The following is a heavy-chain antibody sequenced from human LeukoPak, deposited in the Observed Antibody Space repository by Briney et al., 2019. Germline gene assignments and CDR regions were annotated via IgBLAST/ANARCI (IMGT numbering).Heavy chain of an antibody. D-gene: IGHD2-2*02. J-gene: IGHJ4*02. CDR1: GFTFSSYN. CDR2: ISSSDSYI. V-gene: IGHV3-21*01. Sequence: GGSLRLSCAASGFTFSSYNMNWVRQAPGKGLEWVSSISSSDSYIYYADSVKGRFTISRDNAKNSLYLQMNSLRAEDTAVYFCARGIYTSSPRNPKNFFDYWGQGTLVTVSS. CDR3: ARGIYTSSPRNPKNFFDY.